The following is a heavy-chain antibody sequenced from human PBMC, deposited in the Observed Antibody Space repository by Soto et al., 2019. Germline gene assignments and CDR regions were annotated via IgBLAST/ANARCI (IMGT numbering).Heavy chain of an antibody. J-gene: IGHJ3*02. CDR1: GFTFSSYA. V-gene: IGHV3-30-3*01. CDR2: ISYDGSNK. Sequence: QVQLVESGGGVVQPGRSLRLSCAASGFTFSSYAMHWVRQAPGKGLEWVAVISYDGSNKYYADSVKGRFTISRDNSKNPLYLQMNSLRAEDTAVYYCARDGPACSGGSCYDAFDIWGQGTMVTVSS. D-gene: IGHD2-15*01. CDR3: ARDGPACSGGSCYDAFDI.